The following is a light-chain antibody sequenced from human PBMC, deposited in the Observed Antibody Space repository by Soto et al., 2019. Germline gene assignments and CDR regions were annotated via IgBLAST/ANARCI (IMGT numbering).Light chain of an antibody. CDR3: SSHTTGSPLV. V-gene: IGLV2-14*01. CDR2: EVT. Sequence: QCVLTQPASGSGFPGQAIAISCTGTSGDVGGYDYVSWYQQHPDKAPKLMIYEVTKRPSWVSNRFSGSKSGNTASLTISGLQPEDEADYYCSSHTTGSPLVFGSGTKVTVL. CDR1: SGDVGGYDY. J-gene: IGLJ1*01.